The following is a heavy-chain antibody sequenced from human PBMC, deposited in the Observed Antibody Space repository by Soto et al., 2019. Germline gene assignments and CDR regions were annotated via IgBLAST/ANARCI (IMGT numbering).Heavy chain of an antibody. Sequence: QVQLQESGPGLVKPSGTLSLTCAVSGGSISSSNWWSWVRQPPGKGLEWIGEIYHSGSTNYNPSLKSRVTISVEKSTNQFPLKLSSVTAADTAVYYCARVVGGYYYGMDVWGQGTTVTVSS. CDR2: IYHSGST. CDR3: ARVVGGYYYGMDV. D-gene: IGHD2-2*01. CDR1: GGSISSSNW. V-gene: IGHV4-4*02. J-gene: IGHJ6*02.